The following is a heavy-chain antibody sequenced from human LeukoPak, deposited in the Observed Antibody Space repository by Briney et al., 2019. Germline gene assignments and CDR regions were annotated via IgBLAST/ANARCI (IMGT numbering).Heavy chain of an antibody. D-gene: IGHD3-22*01. Sequence: NSGGSLGLSCAASGFTFSDYYMSWIRQAPGKGLEWVSYISSSGSTIYYADSVKGRFTISRDNAKNSLYLQMNSLRAEDTAVYYCARRDYYDSKGFPLDYWGQGTLVTVSS. CDR3: ARRDYYDSKGFPLDY. CDR1: GFTFSDYY. CDR2: ISSSGSTI. V-gene: IGHV3-11*01. J-gene: IGHJ4*02.